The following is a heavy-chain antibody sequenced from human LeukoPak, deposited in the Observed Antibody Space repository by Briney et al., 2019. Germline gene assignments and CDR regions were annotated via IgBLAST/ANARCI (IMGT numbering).Heavy chain of an antibody. J-gene: IGHJ4*02. Sequence: AGSLRLSCAASGFTVSSTYLTWVRQAPGKGLDWVSVIYRGESTYYADSVKGRFTISRDNSRNTVYLQMNGVSADDTAVYYCARFGSGRFQPYFDYWGQGTPVTVSS. D-gene: IGHD3-10*01. V-gene: IGHV3-66*01. CDR2: IYRGEST. CDR3: ARFGSGRFQPYFDY. CDR1: GFTVSSTY.